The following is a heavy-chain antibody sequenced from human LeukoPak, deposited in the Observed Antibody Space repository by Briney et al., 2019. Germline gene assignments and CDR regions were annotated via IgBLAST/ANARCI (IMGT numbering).Heavy chain of an antibody. CDR2: IYPGDSDT. Sequence: GESLKISCKGSGYSFTSYWIGWVRQMPGKGLECMGIIYPGDSDTRYSPSFQGQVTISADKSISTAYLQWSSLKASDTAMYYCARRRSVYGDFQPVVYWGQGTLVTVSS. D-gene: IGHD4-17*01. CDR3: ARRRSVYGDFQPVVY. CDR1: GYSFTSYW. V-gene: IGHV5-51*01. J-gene: IGHJ4*02.